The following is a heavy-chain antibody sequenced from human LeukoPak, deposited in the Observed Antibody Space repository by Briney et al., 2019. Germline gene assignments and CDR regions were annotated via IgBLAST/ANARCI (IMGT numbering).Heavy chain of an antibody. D-gene: IGHD5-18*01. J-gene: IGHJ4*02. CDR1: GGSFSVYY. V-gene: IGHV4-34*01. Sequence: SETLSLTCAVYGGSFSVYYWSCIRQPPGKGLEWRGEINHSGSTNYNPSPTSRVTISVDTSKNQFSLKLSSVTAADTAVYYCARGDKQLWYFDYWGQGTLVTVSS. CDR3: ARGDKQLWYFDY. CDR2: INHSGST.